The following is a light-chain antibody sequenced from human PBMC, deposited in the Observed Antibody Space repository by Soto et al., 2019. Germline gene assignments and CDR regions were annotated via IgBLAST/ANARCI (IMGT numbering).Light chain of an antibody. Sequence: QSVLTQPPSASGTPGQRVTISCSGSSSNIGSFTVNWYQQLPGTAPKLLIYNNNQRPSGVPDRFSGSKSGTSASLAISGLQSEDEADYYCAAWDDSLNGRVFGTGTKVTVL. CDR2: NNN. CDR1: SSNIGSFT. J-gene: IGLJ1*01. V-gene: IGLV1-44*01. CDR3: AAWDDSLNGRV.